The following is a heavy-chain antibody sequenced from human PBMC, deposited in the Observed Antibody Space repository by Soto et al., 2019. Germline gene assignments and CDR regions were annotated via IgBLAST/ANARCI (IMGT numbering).Heavy chain of an antibody. Sequence: ASVKVSRKASGGTFSSYAISWVRQAPGQGLEWMGGIIPSFGTANYAQKFQGRVTITADESTSTAYMELSSLRSEDTAVYYCARRGLHANWFDPWGQGTLVTVSS. J-gene: IGHJ5*02. CDR3: ARRGLHANWFDP. V-gene: IGHV1-69*13. CDR1: GGTFSSYA. D-gene: IGHD4-4*01. CDR2: IIPSFGTA.